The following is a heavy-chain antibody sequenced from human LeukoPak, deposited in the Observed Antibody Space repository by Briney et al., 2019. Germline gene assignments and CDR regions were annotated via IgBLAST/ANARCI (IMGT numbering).Heavy chain of an antibody. Sequence: SVKVSCKASGGTFSSYAISWVRQAPGQGLEWMGRIIPIFGTANYAQKFQGRVTITTDEPTSTAYVELSSLRSEDTAVYYCARSDIVATITDYWGQGTLVTVSS. D-gene: IGHD5-12*01. CDR1: GGTFSSYA. CDR2: IIPIFGTA. V-gene: IGHV1-69*05. J-gene: IGHJ4*02. CDR3: ARSDIVATITDY.